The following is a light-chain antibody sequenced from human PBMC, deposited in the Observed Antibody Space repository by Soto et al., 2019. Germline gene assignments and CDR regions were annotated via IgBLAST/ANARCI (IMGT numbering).Light chain of an antibody. CDR3: ATWDSSLSAVV. J-gene: IGLJ2*01. V-gene: IGLV1-51*01. CDR1: SSNIGNNY. CDR2: DNY. Sequence: QSALTQPASVSGSPGRSITISCSGSSSNIGNNYVSWYQQFPGAAPKLLIYDNYWRPSGIPDRFSASKSGTSATLGITGLQTGDEADYYCATWDSSLSAVVVGGGTKVTVL.